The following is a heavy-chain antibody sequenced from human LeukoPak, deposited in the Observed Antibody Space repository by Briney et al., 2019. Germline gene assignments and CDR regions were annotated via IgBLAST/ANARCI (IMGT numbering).Heavy chain of an antibody. D-gene: IGHD3-22*01. CDR3: ATDVSLYYDSSGYYHLSY. Sequence: ASVKVSCKVSGYTLTELSMHWVRQAPGIGLEWMGGFDPEDGETIYAQKFQGRVTMTEDTSTDTAYMELSSLRSEDTAVYYCATDVSLYYDSSGYYHLSYWGQGTLVTVSS. CDR2: FDPEDGET. J-gene: IGHJ4*02. CDR1: GYTLTELS. V-gene: IGHV1-24*01.